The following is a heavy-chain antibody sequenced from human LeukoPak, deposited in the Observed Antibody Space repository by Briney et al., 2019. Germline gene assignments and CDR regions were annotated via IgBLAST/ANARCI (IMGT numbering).Heavy chain of an antibody. CDR3: ARDEQVLVVPAASAGNYMDV. Sequence: GASVKVSCKASGYTFTSYDINWVRQATGQGLEWMGWMNPNSGNTGYAQKFQGRVTMTRNTSISTAYMELSSLRSEDTAVYYCARDEQVLVVPAASAGNYMDVWGKGTTVTVSS. V-gene: IGHV1-8*01. CDR2: MNPNSGNT. CDR1: GYTFTSYD. D-gene: IGHD2-2*01. J-gene: IGHJ6*03.